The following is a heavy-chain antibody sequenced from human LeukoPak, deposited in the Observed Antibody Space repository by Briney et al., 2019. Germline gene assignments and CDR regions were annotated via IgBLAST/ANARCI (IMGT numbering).Heavy chain of an antibody. D-gene: IGHD5/OR15-5a*01. J-gene: IGHJ2*01. CDR1: GFTFSTYA. CDR3: AKDVSPRPGYFDL. CDR2: ISDSGPNT. V-gene: IGHV3-23*01. Sequence: GGSLRLSCAASGFTFSTYAMSSVRQAPGRGLEWISAISDSGPNTYYADSVKGRFTISRDNSRSTLYPQLNSLRAEDTATYFCAKDVSPRPGYFDLWGRGTLVTVSS.